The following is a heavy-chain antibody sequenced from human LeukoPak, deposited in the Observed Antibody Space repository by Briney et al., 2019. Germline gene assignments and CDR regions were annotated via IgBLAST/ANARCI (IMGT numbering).Heavy chain of an antibody. Sequence: ASVKVSCKASGGTFSSYAISWVRQAPGQGLEWMGWISAYNGNTNYAQKLQGRVTMTTDTSTSTAYMELRSLRSDDTAVYYCARDQYSGSYSYYWGQGTLVTVSS. CDR2: ISAYNGNT. CDR3: ARDQYSGSYSYY. CDR1: GGTFSSYA. V-gene: IGHV1-18*01. D-gene: IGHD1-26*01. J-gene: IGHJ4*02.